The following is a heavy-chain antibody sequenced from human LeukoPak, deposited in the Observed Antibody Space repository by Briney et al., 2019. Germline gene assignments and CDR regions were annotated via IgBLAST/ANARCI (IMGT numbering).Heavy chain of an antibody. D-gene: IGHD3-22*01. J-gene: IGHJ4*02. V-gene: IGHV3-33*01. CDR2: IWYDGSNK. CDR3: ARDQPYYYDSSGYSFDY. Sequence: GRSLRLSCAASGFTFSSYGMHWVRQAPGKGLEWVAVIWYDGSNKYYADSVKGRFTISRDNSKNTLYLQMNSLRAEDTAVYYCARDQPYYYDSSGYSFDYWGQGTLVTVSS. CDR1: GFTFSSYG.